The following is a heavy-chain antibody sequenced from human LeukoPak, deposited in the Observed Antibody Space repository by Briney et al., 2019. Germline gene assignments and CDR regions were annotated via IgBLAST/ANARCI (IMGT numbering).Heavy chain of an antibody. CDR2: IKSKTDGGTT. D-gene: IGHD6-19*01. J-gene: IGHJ4*02. Sequence: GGSLRLSCAASGFTFSNAWMSWVRQAPGKGLEWVGRIKSKTDGGTTDYAAPVKGRFTISRDDSKNTLYLQMNSLRTVDTAVYYCTTRNFSSGWILFDYWGQGTLVTVSS. CDR3: TTRNFSSGWILFDY. CDR1: GFTFSNAW. V-gene: IGHV3-15*01.